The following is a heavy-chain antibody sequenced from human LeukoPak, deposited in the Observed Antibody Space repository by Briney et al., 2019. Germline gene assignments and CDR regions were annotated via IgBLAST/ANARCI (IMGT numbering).Heavy chain of an antibody. D-gene: IGHD2-21*02. CDR2: INPNSGGT. J-gene: IGHJ4*02. Sequence: ASVKVSCKASGYTFTGYYMHWVRQAPGQGLEWMGWINPNSGGTNYAQKFQGRVTMTRDTSISTAYMELSRLRSDDTAVYYCARVPRNYRGGDCYPFDYWGQGTLVTVSS. CDR3: ARVPRNYRGGDCYPFDY. V-gene: IGHV1-2*02. CDR1: GYTFTGYY.